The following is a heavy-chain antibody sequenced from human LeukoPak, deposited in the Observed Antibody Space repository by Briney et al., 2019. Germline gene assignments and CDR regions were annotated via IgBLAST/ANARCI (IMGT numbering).Heavy chain of an antibody. CDR2: IIPIFGTA. Sequence: GASVKVSCKASGGTFSSYAISWVRQAPGQGLEWVGGIIPIFGTANYAQKFQGRVTITADKSTSTAYMELSSLRSEDTAVYYCARGGSSSENWFDPWGQGTLVTVSS. V-gene: IGHV1-69*06. CDR1: GGTFSSYA. CDR3: ARGGSSSENWFDP. D-gene: IGHD6-13*01. J-gene: IGHJ5*02.